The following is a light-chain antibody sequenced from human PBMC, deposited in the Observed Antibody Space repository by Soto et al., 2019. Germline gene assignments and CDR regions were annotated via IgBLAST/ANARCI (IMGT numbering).Light chain of an antibody. J-gene: IGLJ1*01. CDR3: TSFTSSSTYV. Sequence: QSALTQPASVSGSPGQSITISCTGTSSDIGSYNYVSWYQQHPGKAPKLMIYDVSNRPSGVSNRFAGSKSGNTASLSISGLQADDAADYYGTSFTSSSTYVFGAGTKLTVL. V-gene: IGLV2-14*01. CDR2: DVS. CDR1: SSDIGSYNY.